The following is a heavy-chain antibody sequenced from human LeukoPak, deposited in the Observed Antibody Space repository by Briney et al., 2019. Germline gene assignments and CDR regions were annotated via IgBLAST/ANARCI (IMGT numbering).Heavy chain of an antibody. D-gene: IGHD3-16*01. V-gene: IGHV3-21*01. CDR3: ASIMITFGGVDY. CDR1: GFTFSSYS. Sequence: PGGSLRLSCAASGFTFSSYSMNWVRQAPGKGLEWVSSISSSSSYIYYADSVKGRFTISRDNAKNSLYLQMNSLRAEDKAVYYCASIMITFGGVDYWGQGTLVTVSS. J-gene: IGHJ4*02. CDR2: ISSSSSYI.